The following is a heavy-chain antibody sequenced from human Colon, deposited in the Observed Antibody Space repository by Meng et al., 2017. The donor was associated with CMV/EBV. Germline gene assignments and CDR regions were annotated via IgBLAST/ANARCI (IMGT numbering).Heavy chain of an antibody. CDR2: IHYSGSV. Sequence: QVPLQESGPGLVKPSETLSLTCTVSGVSISTHYWSWIRQSPGKGLEWIGSIHYSGSVDYNPSLRNRLIMSVDTSNNQFSLKLNSVTTADTAVYYCTERGVAYWGQGILVTVSS. J-gene: IGHJ4*02. V-gene: IGHV4-59*11. D-gene: IGHD3-10*01. CDR1: GVSISTHY. CDR3: TERGVAY.